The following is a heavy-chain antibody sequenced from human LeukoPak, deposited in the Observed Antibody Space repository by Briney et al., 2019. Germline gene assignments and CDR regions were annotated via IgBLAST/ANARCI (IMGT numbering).Heavy chain of an antibody. Sequence: GGSLRLSCAASGFPFSTYAMSWVRQAPGKGLEGVSSIRGSDGSTYYADSVKGRFAISRDNSKNTLYLQMNSLRAEDTAVYYCAKDVYGDYGGLDYWGQGTLVTVSS. CDR2: IRGSDGST. CDR1: GFPFSTYA. V-gene: IGHV3-23*01. D-gene: IGHD4-17*01. CDR3: AKDVYGDYGGLDY. J-gene: IGHJ4*02.